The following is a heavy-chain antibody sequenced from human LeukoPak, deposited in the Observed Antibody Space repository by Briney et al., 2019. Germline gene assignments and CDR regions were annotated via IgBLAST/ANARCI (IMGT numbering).Heavy chain of an antibody. Sequence: ASVKVSCKASGGTFSSYAISWGRQAPGQGLEWMGGIIPIFGTANYAQKFQGRVTITTDESTSTAYMELSSLRSEDTAVYYCASSGLWFGDQGSRGFDYWGQGTLVTVSS. V-gene: IGHV1-69*05. CDR3: ASSGLWFGDQGSRGFDY. D-gene: IGHD3-10*01. CDR2: IIPIFGTA. CDR1: GGTFSSYA. J-gene: IGHJ4*02.